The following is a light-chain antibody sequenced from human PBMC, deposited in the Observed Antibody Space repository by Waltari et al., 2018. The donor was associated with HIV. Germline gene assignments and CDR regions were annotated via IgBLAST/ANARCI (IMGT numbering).Light chain of an antibody. J-gene: IGLJ2*01. CDR1: RSNIGSNS. V-gene: IGLV1-44*01. Sequence: QSVLIQPPSASGTPGQRVTISCSGRRSNIGSNSVNWYQQFPRQAPRLPTFGNDRRPSGVPDRFPGSKSGTSASLVINGLQPEDEADYYCSAWDDNLNALFGGGTKLTVL. CDR3: SAWDDNLNAL. CDR2: GND.